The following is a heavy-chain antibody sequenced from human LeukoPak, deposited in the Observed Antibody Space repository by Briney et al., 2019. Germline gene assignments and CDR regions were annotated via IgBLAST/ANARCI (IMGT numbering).Heavy chain of an antibody. CDR3: GGKPLGTSFDY. J-gene: IGHJ4*02. V-gene: IGHV3-9*01. Sequence: GGSLRLACAASGFTFDDYAIHSVRQAPGKGLEWVSGISWNSGSIGYADSVKGRFTISRDNAKNSLYLQMNSLRAEDTALYSKGGKPLGTSFDYWRQGPLVPVSS. CDR1: GFTFDDYA. D-gene: IGHD6-6*01. CDR2: ISWNSGSI.